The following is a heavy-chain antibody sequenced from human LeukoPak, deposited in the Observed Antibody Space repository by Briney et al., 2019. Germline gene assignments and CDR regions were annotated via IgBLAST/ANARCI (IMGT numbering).Heavy chain of an antibody. Sequence: PGGSLRLSCATSGFTFSSFTMNWVRHAPGKGLEWVSTISDGSRDTHYAGSVKGRFTISRDDSQNIVYLQMDSLRAEDTALYYCTTRLRNHFDYWGQGTQVTVSS. CDR2: ISDGSRDT. CDR3: TTRLRNHFDY. CDR1: GFTFSSFT. J-gene: IGHJ4*02. V-gene: IGHV3-23*01. D-gene: IGHD5-12*01.